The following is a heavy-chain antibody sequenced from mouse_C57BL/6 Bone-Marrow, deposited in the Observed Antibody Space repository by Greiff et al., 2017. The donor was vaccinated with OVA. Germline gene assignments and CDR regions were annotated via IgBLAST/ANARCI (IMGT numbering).Heavy chain of an antibody. CDR2: IDPSDSYT. CDR3: AREETAQATGFAY. D-gene: IGHD3-2*02. Sequence: VQLQQPGAELVKPGASVKLSCKASGYTFTSYWMHWVKQRPGQGLEWIGEIDPSDSYTNYNQKFKGKSTLTVDKSSSTAYMQLSSLTSEDSAVYYCAREETAQATGFAYWGQGTLVTVSA. V-gene: IGHV1-69*01. CDR1: GYTFTSYW. J-gene: IGHJ3*01.